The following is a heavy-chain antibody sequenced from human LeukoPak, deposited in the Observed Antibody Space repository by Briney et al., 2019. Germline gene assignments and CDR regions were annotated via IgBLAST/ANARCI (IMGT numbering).Heavy chain of an antibody. J-gene: IGHJ4*02. CDR1: GYTFTGYY. V-gene: IGHV1-2*02. D-gene: IGHD3-9*01. Sequence: ASVKVSCKASGYTFTGYYMHWVRQAPGQGLEWMGWINPNSGGTNYAQKFQGRVTMTRDTSISAAYMELSRRRSDDTAVYYCARDRGYYDILTGYYYFYYWGQGTLVTVSS. CDR3: ARDRGYYDILTGYYYFYY. CDR2: INPNSGGT.